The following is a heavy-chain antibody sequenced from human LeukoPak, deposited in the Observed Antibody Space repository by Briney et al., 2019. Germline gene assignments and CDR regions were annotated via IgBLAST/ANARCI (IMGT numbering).Heavy chain of an antibody. Sequence: SETLSLTCTVSGGSISSSSYYWGWIRQPPGEGLEWIGSIYYSGSTYYNPSLKSRVTISVDTSKNQFSLKLSSVTAADTAVYYCASQDTAMFPDYWGQGTLVTVSS. V-gene: IGHV4-39*01. CDR2: IYYSGST. CDR1: GGSISSSSYY. J-gene: IGHJ4*02. D-gene: IGHD5-18*01. CDR3: ASQDTAMFPDY.